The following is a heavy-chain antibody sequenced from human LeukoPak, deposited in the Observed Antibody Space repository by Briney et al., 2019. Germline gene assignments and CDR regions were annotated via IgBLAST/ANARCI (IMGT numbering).Heavy chain of an antibody. CDR2: ISWDGGST. D-gene: IGHD3-10*01. CDR3: AKAGTLRGFGEDYYYGMDV. Sequence: GGSLRLSCAASGFTFDDYAMHWVRQAPGKGLEWVSLISWDGGSTYYADSVKGRFTISRDNSKNSLYLQMNSLRAEDTALYYCAKAGTLRGFGEDYYYGMDVWGQGTTVTVSS. V-gene: IGHV3-43D*03. J-gene: IGHJ6*02. CDR1: GFTFDDYA.